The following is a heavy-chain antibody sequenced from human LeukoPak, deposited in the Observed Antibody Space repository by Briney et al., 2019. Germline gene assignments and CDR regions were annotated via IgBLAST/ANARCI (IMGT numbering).Heavy chain of an antibody. D-gene: IGHD5-12*01. CDR2: IYYNGTT. CDR1: GGSISSGSYY. CDR3: ARSTRRDRLRAVFDY. V-gene: IGHV4-39*01. Sequence: PSETLSLTCTVSGGSISSGSYYWGWVRQPPGKGLEWIGTIYYNGTTYNNPSLKSRVTISVDTSKMQFSPKLTYVTAADTAVYYCARSTRRDRLRAVFDYWGQGTLVTVSS. J-gene: IGHJ4*02.